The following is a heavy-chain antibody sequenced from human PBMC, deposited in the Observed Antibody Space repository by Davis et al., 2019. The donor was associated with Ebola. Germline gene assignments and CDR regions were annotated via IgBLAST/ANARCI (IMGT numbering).Heavy chain of an antibody. J-gene: IGHJ3*02. D-gene: IGHD2-8*02. CDR1: GNSFTSHW. V-gene: IGHV5-51*01. CDR2: IYTGDSDT. Sequence: GESLKISCKASGNSFTSHWIGWVRQMPGKGLEWMGIIYTGDSDTRYGPSFPGQVTISADKSVKTAFLQWSSLKASDTAMYYCASLRRTITGMDDAFDIWGQGTLVTVSS. CDR3: ASLRRTITGMDDAFDI.